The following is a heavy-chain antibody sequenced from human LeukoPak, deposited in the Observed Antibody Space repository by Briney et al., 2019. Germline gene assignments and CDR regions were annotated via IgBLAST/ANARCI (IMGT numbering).Heavy chain of an antibody. CDR1: GDSISSYY. J-gene: IGHJ4*02. CDR2: IHYTGNT. CDR3: ARHGAGGWTQNFDY. Sequence: SETLSLTCTVSGDSISSYYWSWIRQPPGKGLEWIAFIHYTGNTNYNPSLKSRVSISMDTSKNQFSLNLSSVTAADTAVCYCARHGAGGWTQNFDYWGQGTLVTVSS. D-gene: IGHD6-19*01. V-gene: IGHV4-59*08.